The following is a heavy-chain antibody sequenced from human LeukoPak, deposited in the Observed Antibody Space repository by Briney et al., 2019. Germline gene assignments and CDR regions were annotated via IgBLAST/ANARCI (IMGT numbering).Heavy chain of an antibody. CDR3: ARPDYYDSSGYYNPVYFQH. J-gene: IGHJ1*01. CDR2: IYPGDSDT. Sequence: GESLKISCKGSGYSFTSYWIGWVRQMPGKGLEWMGIIYPGDSDTRYSPSFQGQVTISADKSISTAYLQWSSLKASDTAMYYCARPDYYDSSGYYNPVYFQHWGQGTLVTFSS. V-gene: IGHV5-51*01. D-gene: IGHD3-22*01. CDR1: GYSFTSYW.